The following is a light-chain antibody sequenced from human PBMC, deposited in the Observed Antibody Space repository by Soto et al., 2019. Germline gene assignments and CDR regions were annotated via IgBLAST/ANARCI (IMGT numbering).Light chain of an antibody. V-gene: IGKV3-11*01. CDR1: QSVTRY. Sequence: EIVLTQSPSTLSLSPGERATLSCRASQSVTRYLAWYQQRPDQTPRLLIYDASNWATCIPARFSGSWSGTDLTLSISSLEPEYFAVYYCQQRSSWPLTFGPGTKVDIK. CDR3: QQRSSWPLT. CDR2: DAS. J-gene: IGKJ3*01.